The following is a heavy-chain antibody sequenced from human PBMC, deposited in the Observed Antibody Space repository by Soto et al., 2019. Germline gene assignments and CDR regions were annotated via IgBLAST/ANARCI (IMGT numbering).Heavy chain of an antibody. Sequence: SETLSLTCTVSGGSISSYYWSWIRQPPGKGLEWIGYIYYSGSTNYNPSLKSRVTISVDTSKNQFSLQLNSVTAEDTAVYYCARDDNGWAFDYWGPGILVTVSS. V-gene: IGHV4-59*12. CDR2: IYYSGST. CDR1: GGSISSYY. CDR3: ARDDNGWAFDY. J-gene: IGHJ4*02. D-gene: IGHD2-8*01.